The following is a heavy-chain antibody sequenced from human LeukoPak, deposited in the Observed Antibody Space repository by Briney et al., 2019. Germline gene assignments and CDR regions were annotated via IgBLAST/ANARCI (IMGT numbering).Heavy chain of an antibody. D-gene: IGHD6-25*01. CDR1: GYTFTSYD. V-gene: IGHV1-8*01. J-gene: IGHJ5*02. CDR3: ARRKRLRGPEGFDP. Sequence: ASVKVSCKASGYTFTSYDINGVRQATGQGLEWMGWMNPNSGNTGYAQKFQGRVTMTRNTSISTAYMELSSLRSEDTAVYYCARRKRLRGPEGFDPWGQGTLVTVSS. CDR2: MNPNSGNT.